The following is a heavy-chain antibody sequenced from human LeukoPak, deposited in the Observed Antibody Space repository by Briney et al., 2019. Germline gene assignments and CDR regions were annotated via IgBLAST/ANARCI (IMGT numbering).Heavy chain of an antibody. D-gene: IGHD6-13*01. J-gene: IGHJ6*02. CDR3: ARDRSIPAAGGDYYYYGMDV. CDR1: GGSFSGYY. Sequence: SETLSLTCAVYGGSFSGYYWNWIRQPPGKGLEWIGEINHSGRTNYNPSLKSRVTISVDTSKKQFSLKLSSVTAADTAVYYCARDRSIPAAGGDYYYYGMDVWGQGNTVTVSS. V-gene: IGHV4-34*01. CDR2: INHSGRT.